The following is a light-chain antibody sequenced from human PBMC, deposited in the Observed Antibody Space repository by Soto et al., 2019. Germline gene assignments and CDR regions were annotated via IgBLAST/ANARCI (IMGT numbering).Light chain of an antibody. CDR2: GAS. Sequence: EIVLTQSPATQSLSPGERAALSCRASQSVSSYLAWYQQKPGQAPRLLIYGASNRATGIPERFSGSGSGTDFTLTISRLEPEDFAVYYCQQFHNWPRTFGQGTKVDIK. V-gene: IGKV3-11*01. CDR3: QQFHNWPRT. J-gene: IGKJ1*01. CDR1: QSVSSY.